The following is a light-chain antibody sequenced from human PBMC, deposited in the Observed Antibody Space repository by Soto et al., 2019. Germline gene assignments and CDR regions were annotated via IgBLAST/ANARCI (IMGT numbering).Light chain of an antibody. V-gene: IGKV3-15*01. J-gene: IGKJ2*01. CDR2: GAS. Sequence: EIMMTQSPATLSVSPGERATLSCRASQGVGSNLAWYQFKPGQAPRLLIYGASSRATGVPTRFSGSGSETEFTLTISSLKSEDFARYYCQQYNDWHPYTFGQGTKLEN. CDR1: QGVGSN. CDR3: QQYNDWHPYT.